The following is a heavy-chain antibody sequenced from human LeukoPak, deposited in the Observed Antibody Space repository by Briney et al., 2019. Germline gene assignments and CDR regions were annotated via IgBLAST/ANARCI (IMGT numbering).Heavy chain of an antibody. D-gene: IGHD2-2*01. CDR3: ARYAPYQLLLDY. Sequence: SVKVSCKASGGTFISYAISWVRQAPGQGLEWMGGIIPIFGTANYAQKFQGRVTITADESTSTAYMELSSLRSEDTAVYYCARYAPYQLLLDYWGQGTLVTVSS. CDR2: IIPIFGTA. V-gene: IGHV1-69*13. CDR1: GGTFISYA. J-gene: IGHJ4*02.